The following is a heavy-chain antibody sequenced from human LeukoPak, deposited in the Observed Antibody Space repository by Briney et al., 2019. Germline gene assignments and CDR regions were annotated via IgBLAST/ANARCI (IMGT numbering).Heavy chain of an antibody. CDR1: GGSISSSNW. CDR2: IYHSGST. Sequence: SGTLSLTCAVSGGSISSSNWWSWVRQPPGRGLEWIGEIYHSGSTNYNPSLKSRVTISVDKSKNQFSLKLRSVTAADTAVYYCARVEDYYDSSGYYYWGQGTLVTVSS. J-gene: IGHJ4*02. D-gene: IGHD3-22*01. V-gene: IGHV4-4*02. CDR3: ARVEDYYDSSGYYY.